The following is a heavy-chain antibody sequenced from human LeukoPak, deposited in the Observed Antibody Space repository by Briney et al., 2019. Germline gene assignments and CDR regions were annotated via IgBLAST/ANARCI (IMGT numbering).Heavy chain of an antibody. CDR1: GYTFTGYY. Sequence: ASVKVSCKASGYTFTGYYMHWVRQATGQGLEWMGWMNPNSGNTGYAQKFQGRVTMTRNTSISTAYMELSSLRSEDTAVYYCARGSTKVDYWGQGTLVTVSS. J-gene: IGHJ4*02. D-gene: IGHD4-11*01. V-gene: IGHV1-8*02. CDR3: ARGSTKVDY. CDR2: MNPNSGNT.